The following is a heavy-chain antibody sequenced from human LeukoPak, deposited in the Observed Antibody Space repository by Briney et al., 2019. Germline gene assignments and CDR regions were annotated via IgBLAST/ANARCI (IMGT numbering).Heavy chain of an antibody. V-gene: IGHV1-46*01. CDR3: AREDVVLVDAVRYYYYGMDV. J-gene: IGHJ6*02. Sequence: GASVKVSCKASGYNFISYYMHWVRQAPGQGLEWMGIINPSGGSTSYAQKFQDRVTMTRDTSTGTVYMKLSSLKSEDTAVYYCAREDVVLVDAVRYYYYGMDVWGQGTTVTVSS. CDR1: GYNFISYY. CDR2: INPSGGST. D-gene: IGHD2-8*01.